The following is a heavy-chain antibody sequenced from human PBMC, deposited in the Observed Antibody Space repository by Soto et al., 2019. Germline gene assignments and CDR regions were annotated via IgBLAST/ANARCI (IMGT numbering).Heavy chain of an antibody. V-gene: IGHV3-11*01. J-gene: IGHJ4*02. CDR2: ISSSRSTI. Sequence: QVQLVESGGGLVKPGGSLRLSCAASAFTFSDYYMSWIRQAPGKGLERVSYISSSRSTIYSADSVKGRFTISRDNAKNPLYLQMNSLRTEDTAEYYCARVRYKRKYYDMLTGYLDYWGQGTLVTVSS. CDR1: AFTFSDYY. D-gene: IGHD3-9*01. CDR3: ARVRYKRKYYDMLTGYLDY.